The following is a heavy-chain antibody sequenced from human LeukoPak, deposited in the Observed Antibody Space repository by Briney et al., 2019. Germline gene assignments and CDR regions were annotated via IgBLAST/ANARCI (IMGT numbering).Heavy chain of an antibody. V-gene: IGHV4-39*01. CDR2: IYYSGST. Sequence: SETLSLTCTVSGGSLSSYYWGWIRQPPGKGLEWIGSIYYSGSTYYNPSLKSRVTISVDTSKNQFSLKLSSVTAADTAVYYCATPWGWYLDYWGQGTLVTVSS. CDR1: GGSLSSYY. D-gene: IGHD3-16*01. J-gene: IGHJ4*02. CDR3: ATPWGWYLDY.